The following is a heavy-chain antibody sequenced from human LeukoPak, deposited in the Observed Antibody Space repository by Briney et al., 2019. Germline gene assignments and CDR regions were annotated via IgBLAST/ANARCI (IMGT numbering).Heavy chain of an antibody. CDR2: INPNSGGT. J-gene: IGHJ6*02. V-gene: IGHV1-2*02. Sequence: ASVKVSCKASGYTFTGYYIHWVRQAPGQGLEWMGWINPNSGGTNYAQKFQGRVTMTRDTSISTAYMELSRLRSDDTAVYYCARNPGYCSSTSCYLYYYGMDVWGQGTTVTVSS. CDR1: GYTFTGYY. D-gene: IGHD2-2*01. CDR3: ARNPGYCSSTSCYLYYYGMDV.